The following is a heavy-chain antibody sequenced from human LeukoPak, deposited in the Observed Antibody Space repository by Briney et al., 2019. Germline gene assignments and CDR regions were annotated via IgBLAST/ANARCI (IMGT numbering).Heavy chain of an antibody. V-gene: IGHV3-30-3*01. D-gene: IGHD6-13*01. CDR2: ISYDGSNK. CDR3: ARGTGPSGIAAAGALDY. J-gene: IGHJ4*02. Sequence: GRSLRLSCAASGFTFSSYAMHWVRQAPGKGLEWVAVISYDGSNKYYADSVKGRFTISRDNSKNTLYLQMNSLRAEDTAVYYCARGTGPSGIAAAGALDYWGQGTLVTVSS. CDR1: GFTFSSYA.